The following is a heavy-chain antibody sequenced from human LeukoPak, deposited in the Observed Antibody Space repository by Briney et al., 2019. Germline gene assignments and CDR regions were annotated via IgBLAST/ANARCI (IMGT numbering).Heavy chain of an antibody. CDR1: GFTFSDSW. V-gene: IGHV3-7*01. Sequence: GGSLRLSCASSGFTFSDSWMSWVRQAPGKGLEWVANIKVDGGVKNYVDSVKGRFSISRDNAKNSLYLQMNSLRAEDTAVYYCVRGGSAFDVWGQGTMVTVSS. CDR3: VRGGSAFDV. CDR2: IKVDGGVK. J-gene: IGHJ3*01.